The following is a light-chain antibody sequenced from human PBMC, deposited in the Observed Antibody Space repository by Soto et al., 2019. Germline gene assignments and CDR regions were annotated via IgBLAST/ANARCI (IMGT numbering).Light chain of an antibody. CDR2: DVS. J-gene: IGLJ1*01. Sequence: QSALTQPRSVSGSPGQSVTISCTGTGSDVGGYNYVSWYQQYPDKAPKVMIYDVSKRPAGVPDRFSSSKSGNTASLTISGLQAEDEADYYCCSYAGSYTYVFGIGTKLTVL. V-gene: IGLV2-11*01. CDR1: GSDVGGYNY. CDR3: CSYAGSYTYV.